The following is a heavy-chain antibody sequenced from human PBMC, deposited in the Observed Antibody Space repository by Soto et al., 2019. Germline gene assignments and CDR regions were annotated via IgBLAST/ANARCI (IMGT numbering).Heavy chain of an antibody. CDR2: IYYSGST. J-gene: IGHJ6*02. D-gene: IGHD6-6*01. CDR3: ARIYSSSPGGYYYYGMDV. V-gene: IGHV4-59*01. CDR1: GGSISSYY. Sequence: PSETLSLTCTVSGGSISSYYWGWIRQPPGKGLEWIGYIYYSGSTNYNPSLKSRVTISVDTSKNQFSLKLSSVTAADTAVYYCARIYSSSPGGYYYYGMDVWGQGTTVTVSS.